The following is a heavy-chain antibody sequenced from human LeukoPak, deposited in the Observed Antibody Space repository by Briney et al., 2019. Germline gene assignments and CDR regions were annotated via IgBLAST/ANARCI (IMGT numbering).Heavy chain of an antibody. CDR1: GFKFDDYG. J-gene: IGHJ3*02. CDR2: INWNGIST. CDR3: ASRRSLDAFDI. V-gene: IGHV3-20*04. Sequence: GGSLRLSCAASGFKFDDYGMSWVRQVPGRGLEWVCGINWNGISTGYADSVKGRFTISRDNSKNTLYLQMNSLRAEDTAVYYCASRRSLDAFDIWGQGTMVTVSS. D-gene: IGHD5-24*01.